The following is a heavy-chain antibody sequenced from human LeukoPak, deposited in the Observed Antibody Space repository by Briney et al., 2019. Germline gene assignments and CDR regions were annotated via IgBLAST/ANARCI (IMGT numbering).Heavy chain of an antibody. Sequence: GGSLRLSCAASGFTVSSNYMSWVRQAPGKGLEWVSVIYSGGSTYYADSVKGRFTISRDNSKNTLYLQMNSLRAEDTAVYYCARFGLTTVYAFDIWGQGTMVTVSS. V-gene: IGHV3-66*01. J-gene: IGHJ3*02. CDR1: GFTVSSNY. CDR3: ARFGLTTVYAFDI. D-gene: IGHD4-17*01. CDR2: IYSGGST.